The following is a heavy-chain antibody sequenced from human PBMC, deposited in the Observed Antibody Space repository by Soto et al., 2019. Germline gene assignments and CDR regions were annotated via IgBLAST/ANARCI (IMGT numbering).Heavy chain of an antibody. D-gene: IGHD4-17*01. Sequence: QVQLQESGPGLVKPSETLSLTCTVSGGSISSYYWSWIRQPPGKGLEWIGYIYYSGSTNYNPSLKSRVTISVDTSKNQFSLKLSSVTAADTAVYYCARETVTTSHAFDIWGQGTMVTVSS. V-gene: IGHV4-59*01. CDR2: IYYSGST. CDR3: ARETVTTSHAFDI. CDR1: GGSISSYY. J-gene: IGHJ3*02.